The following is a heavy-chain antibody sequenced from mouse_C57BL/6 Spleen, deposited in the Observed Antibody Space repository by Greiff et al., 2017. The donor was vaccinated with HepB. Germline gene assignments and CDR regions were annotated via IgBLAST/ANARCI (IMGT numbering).Heavy chain of an antibody. CDR3: ARDGGLYGSSYGYYAMDY. CDR2: ISDGGSYT. J-gene: IGHJ4*01. D-gene: IGHD1-1*01. Sequence: DVMLVESGGGLVKPGGSLKLSCAASGFTFSSYAMSWVRQTPEKRLEWVATISDGGSYTYYPDNVKGRFTISRDNAKNNLYLQMSHLKSEDTAMYYCARDGGLYGSSYGYYAMDYWGQGTSVTVSS. V-gene: IGHV5-4*01. CDR1: GFTFSSYA.